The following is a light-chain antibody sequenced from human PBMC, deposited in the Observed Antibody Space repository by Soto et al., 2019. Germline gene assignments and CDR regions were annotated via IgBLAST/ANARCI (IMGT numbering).Light chain of an antibody. CDR3: QQTYSTPPT. CDR1: QSISNY. CDR2: AAS. V-gene: IGKV1-39*01. J-gene: IGKJ2*01. Sequence: DIQMTQSPSSLSASVGDRVTITCRTSQSISNYLNWYQQKPGKAPKLLIYAASSLQSGVPSRFSGSGSGTDFTLTISNPQPEDFATYYCQQTYSTPPTFGQGTTLEIK.